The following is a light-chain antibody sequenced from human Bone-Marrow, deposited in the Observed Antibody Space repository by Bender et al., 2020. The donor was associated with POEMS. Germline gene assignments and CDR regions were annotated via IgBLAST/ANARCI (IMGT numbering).Light chain of an antibody. CDR3: SSYTSTSSLVV. CDR2: EVT. CDR1: SSDVGRYDY. Sequence: QSALTQPPSASGSPGQSVTISCTGTSSDVGRYDYVSWYQHHPGKAPKLMIYEVTKRPSGVPDRFSGSKSGNTASLTVSGLQAEDEADYYCSSYTSTSSLVVLGGGTKLTVL. V-gene: IGLV2-8*01. J-gene: IGLJ2*01.